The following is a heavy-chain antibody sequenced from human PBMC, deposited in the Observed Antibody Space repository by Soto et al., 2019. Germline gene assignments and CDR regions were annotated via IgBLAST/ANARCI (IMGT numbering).Heavy chain of an antibody. CDR3: ARHGGLWDYGDYPLDY. V-gene: IGHV3-30-3*01. Sequence: QVQLVESGGGVVQPGRSLRLSCAASGFTFSSYAMHWVRLAPGKGLEWVAVISYDGSNKYYADSVKGRFTISRDNSKNTLYLQMNSLRAEDTAVYYCARHGGLWDYGDYPLDYWGQGNLVTVSS. CDR1: GFTFSSYA. CDR2: ISYDGSNK. D-gene: IGHD4-17*01. J-gene: IGHJ4*02.